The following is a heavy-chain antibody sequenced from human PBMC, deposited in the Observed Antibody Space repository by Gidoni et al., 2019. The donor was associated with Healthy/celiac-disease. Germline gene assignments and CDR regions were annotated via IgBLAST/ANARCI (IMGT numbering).Heavy chain of an antibody. CDR1: GFPLRSYA. CDR2: ISYDGSNK. D-gene: IGHD3-22*01. J-gene: IGHJ4*02. Sequence: QVPLVESGGGVVQPGRSLRLSCAAPGFPLRSYAMHWVRPAPGKGLEWVAVISYDGSNKYYADSVKGRLTISRDNSKNTLYLQMNSLRAEDTAVYYCARDSGSSGYYGNFDYWGQGTLVTVSS. CDR3: ARDSGSSGYYGNFDY. V-gene: IGHV3-30*04.